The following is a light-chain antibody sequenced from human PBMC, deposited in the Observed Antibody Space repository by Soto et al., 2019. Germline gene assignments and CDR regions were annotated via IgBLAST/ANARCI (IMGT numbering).Light chain of an antibody. CDR2: GAS. CDR3: LQHNSYPWT. J-gene: IGKJ1*01. V-gene: IGKV1-17*01. CDR1: QGIRNA. Sequence: DIKMTQSPCSLAASVGDRVTSTCRASQGIRNALGWYQQNPGKAPKRLIYGASSLQSGVPSRFSGRGSGTEFTSTISSLQPEDFATYHCLQHNSYPWTFGRGTKVEIK.